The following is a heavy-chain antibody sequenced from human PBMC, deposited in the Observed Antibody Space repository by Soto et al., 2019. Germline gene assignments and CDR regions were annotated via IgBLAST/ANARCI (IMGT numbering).Heavy chain of an antibody. CDR1: GYIFTGYY. J-gene: IGHJ4*02. V-gene: IGHV1-2*04. CDR2: INPNSGDA. CDR3: ATSRISIAVAGETEYYFDY. Sequence: ASVKVSCKASGYIFTGYYMHWVRQAPGQGLEWMGWINPNSGDANYTQKFQGWVTMTRDTPTSTAYMELSRLRSDDTAVYYCATSRISIAVAGETEYYFDYWGQGTLVTVSS. D-gene: IGHD6-19*01.